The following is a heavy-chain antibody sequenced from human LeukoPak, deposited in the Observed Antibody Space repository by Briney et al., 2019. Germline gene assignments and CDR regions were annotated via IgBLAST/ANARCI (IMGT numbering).Heavy chain of an antibody. J-gene: IGHJ4*02. V-gene: IGHV3-48*03. CDR1: GFTFSNCE. CDR2: ISSSGDTI. CDR3: VGPVLYSSGWDDY. D-gene: IGHD6-19*01. Sequence: SGGSLRLSCAASGFTFSNCEMNWVRQAPGKGLEWVSYISSSGDTIYYADSVKGRFTISRDNAENSLYLQMNSLRAEDTAVYYCVGPVLYSSGWDDYWGQGTLVTVSS.